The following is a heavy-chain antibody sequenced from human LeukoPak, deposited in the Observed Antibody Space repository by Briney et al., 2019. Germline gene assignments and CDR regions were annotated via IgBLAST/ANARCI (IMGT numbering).Heavy chain of an antibody. Sequence: GESLKISCKGSGNSFTNYWIGWVRQMPGKGLEWMGIIYPGDSDTRYSPSFQGQVTMSADKSISTAYLQWSSLKASDTAMYYCARGGNSGYKYFDFWGQGPLVTVSS. J-gene: IGHJ4*02. V-gene: IGHV5-51*01. CDR3: ARGGNSGYKYFDF. CDR1: GNSFTNYW. D-gene: IGHD5-12*01. CDR2: IYPGDSDT.